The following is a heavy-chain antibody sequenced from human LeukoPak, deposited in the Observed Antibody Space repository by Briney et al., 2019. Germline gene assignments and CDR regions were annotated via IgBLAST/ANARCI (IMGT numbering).Heavy chain of an antibody. CDR2: FNPNSDYT. CDR1: GYTFTDYY. CDR3: ATDPTAPYDSSGQFGY. D-gene: IGHD3-22*01. J-gene: IGHJ4*02. V-gene: IGHV1-2*06. Sequence: ASVKVSCKASGYTFTDYYMHWVRQAPGQGLEWLGRFNPNSDYTNYAQNFQGRVTMTRDTSITTAYMELSSLRSEDTAAYYCATDPTAPYDSSGQFGYWGQGTLVTVSS.